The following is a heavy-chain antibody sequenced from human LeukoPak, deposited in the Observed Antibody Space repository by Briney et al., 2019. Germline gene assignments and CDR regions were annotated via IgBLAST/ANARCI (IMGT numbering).Heavy chain of an antibody. D-gene: IGHD3-10*01. CDR3: ARAVGSGTLYNGGYYYMDV. CDR2: IYYSGST. J-gene: IGHJ6*03. Sequence: PSETLSLTCTVSGVSISSSSYYWGWIRQPPGKGLEWIGSIYYSGSTYYNPSLKSRVTISVDTSKNQLFLDLSPVTAADTAVYYCARAVGSGTLYNGGYYYMDVWGKGTTVTVSS. V-gene: IGHV4-39*07. CDR1: GVSISSSSYY.